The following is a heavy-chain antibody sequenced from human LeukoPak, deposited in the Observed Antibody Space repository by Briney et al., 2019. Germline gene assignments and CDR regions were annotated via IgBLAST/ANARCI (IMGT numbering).Heavy chain of an antibody. CDR2: INHSGST. Sequence: SETLSLTCAVYGGSFSGYYWCWIRQPPGKGLEWIGEINHSGSTNYNPSLKSRVTISVDTSKNQFSLKLSSVTAADTAVYYCARGPGEVVPAAIGWFDPWGQGTLVTVSS. D-gene: IGHD2-2*02. CDR1: GGSFSGYY. CDR3: ARGPGEVVPAAIGWFDP. J-gene: IGHJ5*02. V-gene: IGHV4-34*01.